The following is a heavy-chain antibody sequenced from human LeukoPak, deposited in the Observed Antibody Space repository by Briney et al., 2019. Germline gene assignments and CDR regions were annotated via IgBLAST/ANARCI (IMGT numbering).Heavy chain of an antibody. CDR1: GFIFSNYG. J-gene: IGHJ3*02. V-gene: IGHV3-33*01. CDR2: IWYDGSNK. D-gene: IGHD6-13*01. Sequence: QSGGSLRLSCAASGFIFSNYGMHWVRQAPGKGLEWEAVIWYDGSNKYYADSVKGRFTISRDNSKNTLYLQMNSLRAEDTAVYYCASPPSSSWYGNAFDIWGQGTMVTVSS. CDR3: ASPPSSSWYGNAFDI.